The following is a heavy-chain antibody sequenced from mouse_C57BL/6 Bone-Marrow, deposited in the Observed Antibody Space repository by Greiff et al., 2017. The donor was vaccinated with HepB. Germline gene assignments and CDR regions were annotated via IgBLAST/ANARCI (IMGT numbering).Heavy chain of an antibody. V-gene: IGHV5-4*03. Sequence: EVKLVESGGGLVKPGGSLKLSCAASGFTFSSYAMSWVRQTPEKRLEWVATISDGGSYTYYPDNVKGRFTISRDNAKNNLYMQMSHLKSEDTAMYYCAPDGYYWYFDVWGTGTTVTVSS. CDR2: ISDGGSYT. D-gene: IGHD2-3*01. J-gene: IGHJ1*03. CDR3: APDGYYWYFDV. CDR1: GFTFSSYA.